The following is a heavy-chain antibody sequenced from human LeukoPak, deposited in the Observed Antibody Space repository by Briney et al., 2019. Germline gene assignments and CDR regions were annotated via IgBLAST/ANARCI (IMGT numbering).Heavy chain of an antibody. J-gene: IGHJ5*02. CDR2: INHSGST. Sequence: PSETLSLTCAVYGGSFSGYYWSWIRQPPGKGLEWIGEINHSGSTNYNPSLKSRVTISVDTSKNQFSLKLSSVTAADTAVYYCARLTRGYSYGYWFDPWGQGTLVTVSS. CDR1: GGSFSGYY. V-gene: IGHV4-34*01. D-gene: IGHD5-18*01. CDR3: ARLTRGYSYGYWFDP.